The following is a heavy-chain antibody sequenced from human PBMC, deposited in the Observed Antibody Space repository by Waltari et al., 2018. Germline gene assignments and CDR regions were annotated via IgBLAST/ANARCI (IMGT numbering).Heavy chain of an antibody. V-gene: IGHV3-23*01. CDR2: SGVRNGT. Sequence: EVQLLESGGDLVQPGGSLRLSCVASGITFSNSAINCVRLAPGTGVGGRSASGVRNGTYAAESVKGRFTTSRDTSKNTVYLQMNGLRAEVTAVYYCATPFEHWDDPLHSWGQGTLVTGSS. CDR1: GITFSNSA. D-gene: IGHD1-1*01. J-gene: IGHJ5*01. CDR3: ATPFEHWDDPLHS.